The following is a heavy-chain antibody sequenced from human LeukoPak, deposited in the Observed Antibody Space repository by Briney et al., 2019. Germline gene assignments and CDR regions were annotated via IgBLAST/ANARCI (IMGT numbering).Heavy chain of an antibody. V-gene: IGHV3-48*04. CDR2: ISSGASTI. D-gene: IGHD4-17*01. Sequence: HPGRPLRLSCAASGFTLSSYSMNWVRQAPGKGLEWVSYISSGASTIKYADSVKGRFTISRDNAQNSLYLQMNSLRAEDTAVYYCVREGDYAGWFDPWGQGTLVTVSS. J-gene: IGHJ5*02. CDR3: VREGDYAGWFDP. CDR1: GFTLSSYS.